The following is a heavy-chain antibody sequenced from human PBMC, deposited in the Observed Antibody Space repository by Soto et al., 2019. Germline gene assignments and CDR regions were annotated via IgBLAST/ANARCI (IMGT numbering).Heavy chain of an antibody. D-gene: IGHD2-15*01. J-gene: IGHJ3*02. CDR1: GFTFSSYG. Sequence: QVQLVESGGGVVQPGRSLRLSCAASGFTFSSYGMHWVRQAPGKGLEWVAVISYDGSNKYYADSVKGRFTLSRDNSKNTLYLQLNSLRAADTVVYYCARTKERFCSGGTCYGRAFDIWGQGTMVTVSS. CDR2: ISYDGSNK. V-gene: IGHV3-30*03. CDR3: ARTKERFCSGGTCYGRAFDI.